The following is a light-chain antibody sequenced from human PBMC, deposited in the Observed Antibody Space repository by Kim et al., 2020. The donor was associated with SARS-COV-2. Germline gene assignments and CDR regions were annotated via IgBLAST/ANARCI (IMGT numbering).Light chain of an antibody. V-gene: IGLV2-14*03. J-gene: IGLJ1*01. CDR3: SSYTSSSTLEYV. CDR2: DVS. Sequence: SITISCTGTSSDVGGYNYVSWCQQHPGKAPKLMIYDVSNRPSGVSNRFSGSKSGNTASLTISGLQAEDEADYYCSSYTSSSTLEYVFGTGTKVT. CDR1: SSDVGGYNY.